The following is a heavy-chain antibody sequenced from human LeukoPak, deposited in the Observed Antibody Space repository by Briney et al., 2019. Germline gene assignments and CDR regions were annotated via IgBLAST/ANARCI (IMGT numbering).Heavy chain of an antibody. CDR2: ISGGGGST. Sequence: TGGSLRLSCAASGFTFSSYAMSWVRQAPGKGLEWVSAISGGGGSTYYADSVKGRFTISRDNSKNTLYLQMNSLRAEDTAVYYCAKDQGRGSQLLYHYYYYGMDVWGQGTTVTVSS. D-gene: IGHD2-2*02. J-gene: IGHJ6*02. V-gene: IGHV3-23*01. CDR3: AKDQGRGSQLLYHYYYYGMDV. CDR1: GFTFSSYA.